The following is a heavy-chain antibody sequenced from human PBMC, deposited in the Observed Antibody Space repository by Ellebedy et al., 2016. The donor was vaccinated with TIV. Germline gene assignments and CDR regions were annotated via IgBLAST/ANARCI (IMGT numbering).Heavy chain of an antibody. J-gene: IGHJ4*02. V-gene: IGHV1-18*01. Sequence: ASVKVSXKASGYTFTSYHISWVRQAPGQGLEWVGWISPYSGNTNYAQNLQGRVTMTTDTSTITAYMELKSLRFDDTAVYYCARGGPYYDSGGYIYYFDYWGQGSLVTVSS. D-gene: IGHD3-22*01. CDR1: GYTFTSYH. CDR3: ARGGPYYDSGGYIYYFDY. CDR2: ISPYSGNT.